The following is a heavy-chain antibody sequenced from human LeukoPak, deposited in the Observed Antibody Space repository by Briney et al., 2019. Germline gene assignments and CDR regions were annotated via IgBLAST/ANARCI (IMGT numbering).Heavy chain of an antibody. D-gene: IGHD6-13*01. Sequence: GGSLRLSCAPSGFTFSNCAMSCVRQAPGKALVWFSAINDSGGSTHYADSVKGRFAISRDNSKNTLWLQMNSLRADDTAVYYCARQDPSSSGWYPWGQGTLVTVSS. V-gene: IGHV3-23*01. CDR3: ARQDPSSSGWYP. CDR1: GFTFSNCA. J-gene: IGHJ5*02. CDR2: INDSGGST.